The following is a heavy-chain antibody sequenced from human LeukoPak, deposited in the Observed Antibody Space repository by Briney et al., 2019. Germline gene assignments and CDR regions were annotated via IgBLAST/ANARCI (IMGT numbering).Heavy chain of an antibody. CDR3: ARGKTYYYDSSGYYHFDY. CDR1: GYTFTSYD. J-gene: IGHJ4*02. CDR2: MNPNSGNT. Sequence: GASVKVSCKASGYTFTSYDINWVRQATGQGLEWMGWMNPNSGNTGYAQKFQGRVTMTRNTSISTAYMELSNLRSEDTAVYYCARGKTYYYDSSGYYHFDYWGQGTLVTVSS. V-gene: IGHV1-8*01. D-gene: IGHD3-22*01.